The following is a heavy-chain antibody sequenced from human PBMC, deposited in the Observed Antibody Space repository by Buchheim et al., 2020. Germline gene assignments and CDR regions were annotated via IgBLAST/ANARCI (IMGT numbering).Heavy chain of an antibody. CDR1: EFTFTNAW. CDR3: TTLMKSARLSSDY. V-gene: IGHV3-15*01. Sequence: EVQLVESGGDLVKPGESLRLSCAASEFTFTNAWMSWIRQAPGKGLEWVGRIRSSTDGGTIDYAVPVKGRFTISRDDSENTLYLQMNSLKTEDTAVYYCTTLMKSARLSSDYWGQGTL. CDR2: IRSSTDGGTI. J-gene: IGHJ4*02. D-gene: IGHD6-6*01.